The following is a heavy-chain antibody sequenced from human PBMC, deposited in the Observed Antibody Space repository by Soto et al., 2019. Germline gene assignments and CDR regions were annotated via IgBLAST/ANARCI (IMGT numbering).Heavy chain of an antibody. J-gene: IGHJ4*02. CDR2: IYHSGST. CDR3: ARDSFNRRAFDY. D-gene: IGHD3-10*01. CDR1: GCSISSSNW. V-gene: IGHV4-4*02. Sequence: PSETLSLTCAVSGCSISSSNWWSWVRQPPGKGLEWIGEIYHSGSTNDNPSLKRRVTISVDKSKNQFSLKLSSVPAADTAVYYCARDSFNRRAFDYWGQGTLVTVSS.